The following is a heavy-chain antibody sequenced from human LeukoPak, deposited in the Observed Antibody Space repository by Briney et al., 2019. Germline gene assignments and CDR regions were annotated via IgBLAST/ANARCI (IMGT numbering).Heavy chain of an antibody. D-gene: IGHD2-15*01. Sequence: GSLRLSCAASGSTFSSHWMSWVRQAPGKGLEWVANIKQDGSERPYVDSVKGRFTISRDNAENSLYLQRNSLRAEDTAVYFCARTDPGNGGYFDYWGQGALVTASS. J-gene: IGHJ4*02. CDR1: GSTFSSHW. CDR3: ARTDPGNGGYFDY. CDR2: IKQDGSER. V-gene: IGHV3-7*01.